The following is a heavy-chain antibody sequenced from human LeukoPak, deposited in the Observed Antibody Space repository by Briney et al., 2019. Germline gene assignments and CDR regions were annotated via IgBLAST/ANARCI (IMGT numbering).Heavy chain of an antibody. Sequence: PGGSLRLSCAASGFTFSRYGMHWVRQAPGKGLEWVSGISSSSSYIYYADSVKGRFTISRDNAKNSLYLQMNSLRVEDTAVYYCARGLVATRRGYQYYMDVWGKGTTVTVSS. D-gene: IGHD5-12*01. CDR2: ISSSSSYI. J-gene: IGHJ6*03. CDR1: GFTFSRYG. CDR3: ARGLVATRRGYQYYMDV. V-gene: IGHV3-21*01.